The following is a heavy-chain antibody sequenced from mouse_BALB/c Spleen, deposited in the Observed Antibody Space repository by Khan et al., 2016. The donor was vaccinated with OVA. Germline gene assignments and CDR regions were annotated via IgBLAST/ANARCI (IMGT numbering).Heavy chain of an antibody. Sequence: EVQLKQSGPELMKPGASVKISCKASGYSFTTYYIHWVMQSHGTSLEWIGYIDPFSGSTTYNQKFKGKATLTVDKSSSTAYIHLSNLTSEASAVYYCTRHGFVAWFTYWGQGTLVTVSA. CDR1: GYSFTTYY. CDR2: IDPFSGST. D-gene: IGHD2-2*01. CDR3: TRHGFVAWFTY. V-gene: IGHV1S135*01. J-gene: IGHJ3*01.